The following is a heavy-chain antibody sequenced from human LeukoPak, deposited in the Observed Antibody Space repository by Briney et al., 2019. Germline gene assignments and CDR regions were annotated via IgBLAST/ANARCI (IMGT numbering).Heavy chain of an antibody. CDR2: IGSSSRSTI. J-gene: IGHJ2*01. Sequence: GGALRLSCAASGFTFSIYEKNWVRHAPGKGLEWMWHIGSSSRSTISYADSVKGRFTISRDNTKDSLFVQMNSVRVEDTAIYYCVRRGGSGWHWYFDLWGRGTLVTVSS. CDR3: VRRGGSGWHWYFDL. V-gene: IGHV3-48*03. CDR1: GFTFSIYE. D-gene: IGHD6-19*01.